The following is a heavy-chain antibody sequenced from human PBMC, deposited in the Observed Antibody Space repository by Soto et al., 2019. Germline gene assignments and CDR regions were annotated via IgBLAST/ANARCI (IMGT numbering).Heavy chain of an antibody. CDR3: GRGSGPRGRPY. J-gene: IGHJ4*02. Sequence: GGSLRLSCAASGFTFSSYAMHWVRQAPGKGLEWVAVISYDGSNKYYADSVKGRFTISRDNAKNMVYLQMNSLRAEDTAMYYCGRGSGPRGRPYWGQGISVTVSS. V-gene: IGHV3-30-3*01. D-gene: IGHD6-25*01. CDR2: ISYDGSNK. CDR1: GFTFSSYA.